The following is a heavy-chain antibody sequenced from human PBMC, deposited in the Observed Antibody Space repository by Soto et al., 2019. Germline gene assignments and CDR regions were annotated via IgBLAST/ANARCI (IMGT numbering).Heavy chain of an antibody. D-gene: IGHD3-10*01. CDR2: ISGSGGST. CDR1: GFTFSSYA. Sequence: EVQLLESGGGLVQPGGSLRLSCAASGFTFSSYAMSWVRQAPGKGLEWVSAISGSGGSTYYADSVKGRFTISRDNSKNTLYLQMNSLRAEDTAVYYCAKGGPGLLWFGHPIRFDPWGQGTLVTVSS. J-gene: IGHJ5*02. V-gene: IGHV3-23*01. CDR3: AKGGPGLLWFGHPIRFDP.